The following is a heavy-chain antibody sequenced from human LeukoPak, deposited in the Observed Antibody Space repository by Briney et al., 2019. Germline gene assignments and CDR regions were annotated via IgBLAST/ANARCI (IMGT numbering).Heavy chain of an antibody. Sequence: SVKVSCKASGGTFSSYAISWVRQAPGQGLEWMGGIIPIFGTANYAQKFQGRVTITADESTSTAYMELSSLRSEDTAVYYCARVGSLYCSGGSCYWFDPWGQGTPVTVSS. V-gene: IGHV1-69*01. D-gene: IGHD2-15*01. CDR2: IIPIFGTA. CDR1: GGTFSSYA. J-gene: IGHJ5*02. CDR3: ARVGSLYCSGGSCYWFDP.